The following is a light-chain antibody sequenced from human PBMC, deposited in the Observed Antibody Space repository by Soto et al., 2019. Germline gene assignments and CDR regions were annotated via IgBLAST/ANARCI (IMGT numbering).Light chain of an antibody. V-gene: IGKV1-5*03. CDR1: QSISPW. J-gene: IGKJ1*01. CDR3: QQYSTFSRT. CDR2: MAS. Sequence: DIPMTQSPSTLSASVGDRVTITCRASQSISPWLAWYQQKPGKAPKLLIYMASTLESGVPSRFSGSGSGTEFTLTISSLQPDDFATYYCQQYSTFSRTFGQGTKVEI.